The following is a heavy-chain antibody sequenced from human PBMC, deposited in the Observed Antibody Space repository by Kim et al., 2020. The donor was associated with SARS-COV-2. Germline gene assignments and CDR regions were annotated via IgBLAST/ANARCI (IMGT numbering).Heavy chain of an antibody. V-gene: IGHV3-30-3*02. Sequence: KYNVDSVKCRFTNSRDNSKNTLYLQMNSLRAEDTAVYYCANQTSGAFDIWGQGTMVTVSS. CDR2: K. J-gene: IGHJ3*02. CDR3: ANQTSGAFDI.